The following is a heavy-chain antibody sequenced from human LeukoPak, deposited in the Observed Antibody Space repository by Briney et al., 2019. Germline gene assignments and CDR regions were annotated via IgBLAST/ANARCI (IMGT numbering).Heavy chain of an antibody. CDR1: GVSISSGGYY. CDR3: ARDHLGDFWGYYYYGMDV. V-gene: IGHV4-31*03. CDR2: IYYSGST. D-gene: IGHD3-3*01. Sequence: SQTLSLTCTVSGVSISSGGYYWSWIRQHPGKGLEWIGYIYYSGSTYYNPSLKSRVTISVDTSKNQFSLKLSSVTAADTAVYYCARDHLGDFWGYYYYGMDVWGQGTTVTVSS. J-gene: IGHJ6*02.